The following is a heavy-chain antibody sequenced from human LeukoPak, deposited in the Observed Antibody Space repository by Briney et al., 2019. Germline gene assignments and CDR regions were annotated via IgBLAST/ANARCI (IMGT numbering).Heavy chain of an antibody. CDR3: ARDLVDTATVGAFDI. CDR1: GYSISSGYY. Sequence: SETLSLTCTVSGYSISSGYYWGWIRQPPGKGLEWIGSIYHSGSTYYNPSLKSRVTISVDTSKNHFSLKLSSVTAADTAVYYCARDLVDTATVGAFDIWGQGTMVTVSS. D-gene: IGHD5-18*01. V-gene: IGHV4-38-2*02. CDR2: IYHSGST. J-gene: IGHJ3*02.